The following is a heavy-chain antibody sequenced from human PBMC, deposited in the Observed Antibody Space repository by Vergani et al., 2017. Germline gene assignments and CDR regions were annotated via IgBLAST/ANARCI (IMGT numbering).Heavy chain of an antibody. D-gene: IGHD3-3*01. Sequence: QVQLVQSGAEVKKPGSSVKVSCKASGGTFSSYAISWVRQAPGQGLEWMGGIIPIFGTANYAQKFQGRVTITADESTSTAYMELSSLRSEDTAVYYCASRDITIFGVVIIRGYYYNGMDVWGQGTTVTVSS. CDR3: ASRDITIFGVVIIRGYYYNGMDV. CDR1: GGTFSSYA. V-gene: IGHV1-69*01. J-gene: IGHJ6*02. CDR2: IIPIFGTA.